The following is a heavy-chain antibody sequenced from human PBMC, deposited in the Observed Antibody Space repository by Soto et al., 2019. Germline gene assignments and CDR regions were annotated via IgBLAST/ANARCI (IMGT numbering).Heavy chain of an antibody. J-gene: IGHJ4*02. V-gene: IGHV4-39*01. D-gene: IGHD3-10*01. CDR3: ARQYYYGSGRQIDY. CDR1: GGSISSSSLQ. CDR2: IFSSGGT. Sequence: QLQLQESGPGLVKPSETLSLTCIVSGGSISSSSLQWGWIRQPPGRGLDWIGSIFSSGGTYYNPSLKSRVTISVHTSINQIALRLSSVTAADTAVYYCARQYYYGSGRQIDYWGQGTLVTVSS.